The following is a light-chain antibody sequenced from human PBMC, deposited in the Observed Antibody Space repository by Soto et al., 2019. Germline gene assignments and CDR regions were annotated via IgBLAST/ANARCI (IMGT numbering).Light chain of an antibody. J-gene: IGLJ2*01. Sequence: QSALTQPASVSGSPGQSITISCTGTSSDVGSYNFVSWFQQHPGKVPKLIIYEGTERPSGVSNRFSASKSGNTASLTISGLQPEDEADYYCCSYAGPSTIFGGGNQLTVL. CDR2: EGT. CDR3: CSYAGPSTI. CDR1: SSDVGSYNF. V-gene: IGLV2-23*01.